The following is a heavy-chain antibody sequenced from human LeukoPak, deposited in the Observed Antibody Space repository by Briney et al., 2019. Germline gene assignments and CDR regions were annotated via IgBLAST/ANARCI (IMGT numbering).Heavy chain of an antibody. CDR3: ARDYGYSSSFDY. CDR2: ISSGSSTI. V-gene: IGHV3-48*02. D-gene: IGHD6-13*01. Sequence: GGSLKLSCAASGFTFSTYSMNWVRQAPGKGLEWVSYISSGSSTIHYADSVKGRFTISRDNAKKSLYLQMNSLRDEDTAVYYCARDYGYSSSFDYWGQGTLVTVSS. CDR1: GFTFSTYS. J-gene: IGHJ4*02.